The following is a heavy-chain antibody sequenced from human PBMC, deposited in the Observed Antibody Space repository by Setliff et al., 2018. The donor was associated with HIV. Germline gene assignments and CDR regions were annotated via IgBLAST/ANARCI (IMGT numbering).Heavy chain of an antibody. J-gene: IGHJ6*02. V-gene: IGHV4-38-2*01. Sequence: SETLSLTCAVSNYSISSAYYWGWIRHPPGRGLEWIGSIYHSGSTYYNPSLKSRVAISVDTSKNQFSLKLSSVTAADTAVYYCARRPAGAVAGGYGMDVWGQGTTVTVSS. D-gene: IGHD6-19*01. CDR2: IYHSGST. CDR3: ARRPAGAVAGGYGMDV. CDR1: NYSISSAYY.